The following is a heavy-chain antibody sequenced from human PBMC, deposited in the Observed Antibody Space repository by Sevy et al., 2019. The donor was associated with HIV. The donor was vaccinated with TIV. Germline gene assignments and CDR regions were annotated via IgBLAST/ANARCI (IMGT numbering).Heavy chain of an antibody. CDR2: FDPEDGET. V-gene: IGHV1-24*01. D-gene: IGHD3-22*01. Sequence: ASVKVSCKVSGYSLSNLAMHWVRQAPGKGLEWMGTFDPEDGETVYAQNFQGRVTLTEDTSTDTAYMELSSLRSEDTAVFYCAVTKDYYENSGNPFDYWGQGTLVTVSS. CDR3: AVTKDYYENSGNPFDY. J-gene: IGHJ4*02. CDR1: GYSLSNLA.